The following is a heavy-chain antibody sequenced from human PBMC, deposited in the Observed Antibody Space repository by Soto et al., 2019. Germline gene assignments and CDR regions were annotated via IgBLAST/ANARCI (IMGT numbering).Heavy chain of an antibody. CDR3: ARDRLVAATSAPPYYYFGMDV. D-gene: IGHD2-15*01. CDR1: GGSFSGYY. J-gene: IGHJ6*02. Sequence: SETLSLTCAVYGGSFSGYYWSWIRQPPGKWLEWIGEINHSGSTNYNPSLKSRVTISVDTSKNQFSLKLSSVTAADTAVYYCARDRLVAATSAPPYYYFGMDVWGQGXTVTVYS. CDR2: INHSGST. V-gene: IGHV4-34*01.